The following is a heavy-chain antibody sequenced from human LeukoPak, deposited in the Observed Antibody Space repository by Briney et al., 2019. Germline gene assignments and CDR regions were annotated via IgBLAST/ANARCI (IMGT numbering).Heavy chain of an antibody. CDR2: INPSGGST. V-gene: IGHV1-46*01. Sequence: ASVKVSCKASGGTFSSYAISWVRQAPGQGLEWMGIINPSGGSTSYAQKFQGRVTMTRDTSTSTVYMELSSLRSEDTAVYYCARATPGLLYGMDVWGQGTTVTVPS. CDR1: GGTFSSYA. D-gene: IGHD4-23*01. J-gene: IGHJ6*02. CDR3: ARATPGLLYGMDV.